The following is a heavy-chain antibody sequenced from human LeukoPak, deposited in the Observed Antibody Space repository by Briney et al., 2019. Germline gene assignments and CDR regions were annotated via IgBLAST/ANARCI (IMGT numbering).Heavy chain of an antibody. V-gene: IGHV3-21*01. D-gene: IGHD3-9*01. CDR2: ISSSTSYI. J-gene: IGHJ3*02. CDR3: ARGGEYDILTGYYTAFDT. Sequence: GGSMRLSCAASGFTFSTYSMNWVRQAPGKGLEWVSSISSSTSYIYYADSVKGRFTISRDNAKNSLYLQMNSLRAEDTAVYYCARGGEYDILTGYYTAFDTWGQGTMVTVSS. CDR1: GFTFSTYS.